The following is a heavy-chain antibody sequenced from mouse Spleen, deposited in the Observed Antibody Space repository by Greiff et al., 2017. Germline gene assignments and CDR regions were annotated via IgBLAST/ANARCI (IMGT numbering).Heavy chain of an antibody. D-gene: IGHD4-1*01. CDR2: ISSGGDYI. J-gene: IGHJ3*01. CDR3: TRDGRLGTGTGFAY. CDR1: GFTFSSYA. Sequence: EVKLMESGEGLVKPGGSLKLSCAASGFTFSSYAMSWVRQTPEKRLEWVAYISSGGDYIYYADTVKGRFTISRDNARNTLYLQMSSLKSEDTAMYYCTRDGRLGTGTGFAYWGQGTLVTVSA. V-gene: IGHV5-9-1*02.